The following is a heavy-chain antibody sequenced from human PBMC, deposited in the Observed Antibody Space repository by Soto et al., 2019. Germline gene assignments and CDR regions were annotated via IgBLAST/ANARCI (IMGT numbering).Heavy chain of an antibody. CDR3: VSWASAHFDS. CDR1: GFTSAYHA. J-gene: IGHJ4*02. Sequence: LRLSCAASGFTSAYHAMNWVRQAPGKGLEWVSTISSNGENTHYADSVKGRFIISSDNSSNTVDLQMNSLRVEDTAVYYCVSWASAHFDSWGQGTLVTVSS. V-gene: IGHV3-23*01. D-gene: IGHD3-16*01. CDR2: ISSNGENT.